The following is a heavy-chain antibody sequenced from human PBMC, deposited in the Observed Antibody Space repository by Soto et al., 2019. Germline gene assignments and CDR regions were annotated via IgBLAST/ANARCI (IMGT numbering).Heavy chain of an antibody. CDR1: GFTFSSYS. J-gene: IGHJ6*02. V-gene: IGHV3-48*02. CDR2: ISSSSSTI. CDR3: AGTFDV. Sequence: EVQLVESGGGLVQPGGSLRLSCAASGFTFSSYSMNWVRQAPGNGLEWVSYISSSSSTIYYADSVKGRFTISRDNAKKSPALQMNGRRDEAYAVYYCAGTFDVWGQGTAVTVSS.